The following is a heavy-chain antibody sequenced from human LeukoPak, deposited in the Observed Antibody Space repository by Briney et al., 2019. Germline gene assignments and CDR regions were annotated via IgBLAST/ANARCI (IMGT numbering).Heavy chain of an antibody. J-gene: IGHJ4*02. V-gene: IGHV3-30*02. D-gene: IGHD3-22*01. CDR3: AKEAYYDSSGYPMPFDY. CDR1: GFTFSSYG. CDR2: IWYGGSNK. Sequence: PGGSLRLSCAASGFTFSSYGMHWVRQAPGKGLEWVAVIWYGGSNKYYADSVKGRFTISRDNSKNTLYLQMNSLRAEDTAVYYCAKEAYYDSSGYPMPFDYWGQGTLVTVSS.